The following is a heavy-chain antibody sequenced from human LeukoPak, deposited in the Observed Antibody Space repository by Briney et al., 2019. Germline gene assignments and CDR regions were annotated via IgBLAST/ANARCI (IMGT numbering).Heavy chain of an antibody. J-gene: IGHJ4*02. CDR2: FDPEDGET. Sequence: ASVKVSCKVSGYTLTELSMHWVRQAPGKGLEWMGGFDPEDGETIYAQKFQGRVTMTEDTSTDTAYMELSSLRSEGTAVYYCATRQRIVVVPAAAPFGYWGQGTLVTVSS. CDR1: GYTLTELS. V-gene: IGHV1-24*01. D-gene: IGHD2-2*01. CDR3: ATRQRIVVVPAAAPFGY.